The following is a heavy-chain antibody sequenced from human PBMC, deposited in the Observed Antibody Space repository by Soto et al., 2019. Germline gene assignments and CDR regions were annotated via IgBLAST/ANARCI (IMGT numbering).Heavy chain of an antibody. J-gene: IGHJ5*02. CDR2: IGDTGGNI. CDR3: ARERRYYDSSGYPWPLFDA. Sequence: EVQLVESGGALVKPGGSLRLSCAASGFIFSSYSMNWVRQAPGKGLEWVSSIGDTGGNIYYAASVKGRFTISRDNAKNSLYLQMNSLKAEDAAVYHCARERRYYDSSGYPWPLFDAWGQGTLVTVSS. CDR1: GFIFSSYS. V-gene: IGHV3-21*01. D-gene: IGHD3-22*01.